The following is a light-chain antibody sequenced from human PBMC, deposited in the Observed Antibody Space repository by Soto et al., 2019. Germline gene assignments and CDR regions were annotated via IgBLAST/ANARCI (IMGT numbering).Light chain of an antibody. CDR1: SSDVGGYNY. V-gene: IGLV2-14*01. CDR2: DVS. Sequence: VLTQPASVSGSPGQSITISCTGTSSDVGGYNYVSWYQQHPGKAPKLMIYDVSNRPSGVSNRFSGSKSGNTASLTISGLQAEDEADYYCSSYTSSSAVVFGGGTKLTVL. J-gene: IGLJ2*01. CDR3: SSYTSSSAVV.